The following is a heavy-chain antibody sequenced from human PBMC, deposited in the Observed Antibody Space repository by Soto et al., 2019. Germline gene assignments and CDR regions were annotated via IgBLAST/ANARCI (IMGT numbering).Heavy chain of an antibody. CDR3: ASLGYCSGGSCYTSAFDI. Sequence: QVQLQESGPGLVKPSETLSLTCTVSGGSVSSGSDYWSWIRQPPGKGREWIGYIYYSGSTNYNPSLKSRVTISVDTSTNQFSLKLSSVTAADTAVYYCASLGYCSGGSCYTSAFDIWGQGTMVTVSS. V-gene: IGHV4-61*01. CDR2: IYYSGST. D-gene: IGHD2-15*01. CDR1: GGSVSSGSDY. J-gene: IGHJ3*02.